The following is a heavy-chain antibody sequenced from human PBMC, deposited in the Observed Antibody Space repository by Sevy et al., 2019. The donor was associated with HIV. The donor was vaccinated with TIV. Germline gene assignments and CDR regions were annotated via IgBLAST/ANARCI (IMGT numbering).Heavy chain of an antibody. CDR1: GGSISSSNYY. Sequence: SETLSLTCTVSGGSISSSNYYWGWIRQPAGKWREWIGSTYYSGSPYYNPSLKSRVTISVDTSKNQFFLNLSSVTAPDTAVYYCAGMEVGGYDLLTGRSTGWFDPWGQGTLVTVSS. CDR3: AGMEVGGYDLLTGRSTGWFDP. V-gene: IGHV4-39*01. D-gene: IGHD3-9*01. J-gene: IGHJ5*02. CDR2: TYYSGSP.